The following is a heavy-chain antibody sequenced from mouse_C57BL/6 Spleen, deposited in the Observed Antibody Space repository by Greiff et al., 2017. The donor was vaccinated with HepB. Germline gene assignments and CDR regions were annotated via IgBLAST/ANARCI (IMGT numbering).Heavy chain of an antibody. V-gene: IGHV1-69*01. Sequence: QVQLKQPGAELVMPGASVKLSCKASGYTFTSYWMHWVKQRPGQGLEWIGEIDPSDSYTNYNQKFKGKSTLTVDKSSSTAYMQLSSLTSEDSAVYYCASITTVVASHFDYWGQGTTLTVSS. CDR2: IDPSDSYT. CDR1: GYTFTSYW. J-gene: IGHJ2*01. CDR3: ASITTVVASHFDY. D-gene: IGHD1-1*01.